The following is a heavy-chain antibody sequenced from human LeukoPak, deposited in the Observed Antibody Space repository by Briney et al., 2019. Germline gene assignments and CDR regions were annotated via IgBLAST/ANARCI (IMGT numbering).Heavy chain of an antibody. V-gene: IGHV3-53*05. Sequence: GGSLRLSCAASGFTVSSNYMSWVRQAPGKGLEWVSVIYSGGSTYYADSVKGRFTISRDNAKNSLYLQMNSLRAEDTALYYCAKDPTTGTAGFDCWGQGTLVTVSS. D-gene: IGHD1-1*01. CDR3: AKDPTTGTAGFDC. J-gene: IGHJ4*02. CDR1: GFTVSSNY. CDR2: IYSGGST.